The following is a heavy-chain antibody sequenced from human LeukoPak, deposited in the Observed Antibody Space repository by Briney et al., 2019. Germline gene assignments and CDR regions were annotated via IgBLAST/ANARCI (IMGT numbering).Heavy chain of an antibody. J-gene: IGHJ4*02. CDR1: GFTFSSYA. Sequence: GGSLRLSCAASGFTFSSYAMHWVRQAPGKGLEWVAVISYDGSNKYYADSVKGRFTTSRDDSKNTLYLQMNSLRAEDTAVYYCARDPRQYSSGWYYFDYWGQGTPVTVSS. D-gene: IGHD6-19*01. V-gene: IGHV3-30-3*01. CDR2: ISYDGSNK. CDR3: ARDPRQYSSGWYYFDY.